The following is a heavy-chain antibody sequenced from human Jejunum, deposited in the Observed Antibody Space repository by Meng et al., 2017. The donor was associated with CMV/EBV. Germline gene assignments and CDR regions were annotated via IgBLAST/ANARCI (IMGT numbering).Heavy chain of an antibody. J-gene: IGHJ6*02. V-gene: IGHV3-33*06. Sequence: FSSDGMHWIRQAPGKGLEWVAVIWYDGSRKYYADSVKGRFTVSRDNSLDTLYLQMNSLRAEDTAVYYCAKSHCSSTSCYYYGMDVWGQGTTVTVSS. CDR2: IWYDGSRK. D-gene: IGHD2-2*01. CDR3: AKSHCSSTSCYYYGMDV. CDR1: FSSDG.